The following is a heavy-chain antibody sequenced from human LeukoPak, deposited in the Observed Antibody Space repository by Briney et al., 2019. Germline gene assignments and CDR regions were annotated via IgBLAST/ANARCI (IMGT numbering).Heavy chain of an antibody. V-gene: IGHV1-69*13. J-gene: IGHJ6*03. Sequence: ASVKVSCKASGGTFSSYAISWVRQAPGQGLEWMGGIIPIFGTANYAQKFQGRVTITADESTSTAYMELSSLRSEDTAVYYCAASPLVVETYGSGSYYYYYYMDVWGKGTTVTVSS. CDR1: GGTFSSYA. CDR3: AASPLVVETYGSGSYYYYYYMDV. D-gene: IGHD3-10*01. CDR2: IIPIFGTA.